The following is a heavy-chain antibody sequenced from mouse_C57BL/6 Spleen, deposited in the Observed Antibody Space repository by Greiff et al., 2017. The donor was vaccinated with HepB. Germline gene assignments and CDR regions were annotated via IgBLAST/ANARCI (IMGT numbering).Heavy chain of an antibody. CDR1: GYTFTSYW. CDR3: AREGGGYYYFDY. CDR2: IHPNSGST. Sequence: VQLQQSGAELVKPGASVKLSCKASGYTFTSYWMHWVKQRPGQGLEWIGMIHPNSGSTNYNEKFKSKATLTVDKSSSTAYMQLSSLTSEDSAVYYCAREGGGYYYFDYWGQGTSVTVSS. D-gene: IGHD2-3*01. V-gene: IGHV1-64*01. J-gene: IGHJ4*01.